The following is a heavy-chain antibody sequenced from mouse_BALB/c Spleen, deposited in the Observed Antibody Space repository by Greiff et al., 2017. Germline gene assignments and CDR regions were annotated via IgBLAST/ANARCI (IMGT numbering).Heavy chain of an antibody. J-gene: IGHJ1*01. CDR3: ARYRGYFDV. CDR1: GFTFTDYY. CDR2: IRNKANGYTT. Sequence: EVHLVESGGGLVQPGGSLRLSCATSGFTFTDYYMSWVRQPPGKALEWLGFIRNKANGYTTEYSASVKGRFTISRDNSQSILYLQMNTLRAEDSATYYCARYRGYFDVWGAGTTVTVSS. V-gene: IGHV7-3*02.